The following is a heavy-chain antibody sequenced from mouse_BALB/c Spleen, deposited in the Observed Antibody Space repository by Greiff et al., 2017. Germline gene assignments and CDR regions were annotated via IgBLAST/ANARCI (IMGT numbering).Heavy chain of an antibody. CDR2: IDPETGGT. V-gene: IGHV1-15*01. Sequence: VQRVESGAELVRPGASVTLSCKASGYTFTDYEMHWVKQTPVHGLEWIGAIDPETGGTAYNQKFKGKATLTADKSSSTAYMELRSLTSEDSAVYYCTERVYWGQGTTLTVSS. J-gene: IGHJ2*01. CDR1: GYTFTDYE. CDR3: TERVY.